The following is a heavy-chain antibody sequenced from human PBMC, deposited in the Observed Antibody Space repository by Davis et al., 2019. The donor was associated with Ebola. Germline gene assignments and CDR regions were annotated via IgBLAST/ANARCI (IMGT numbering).Heavy chain of an antibody. D-gene: IGHD6-19*01. CDR1: GFTFSTYA. CDR2: IKSETDGGTT. CDR3: AKRATVKVAVANYYNAMDV. J-gene: IGHJ6*04. V-gene: IGHV3-15*01. Sequence: GGSLRLSCAGSGFTFSTYAMTWVRQAPGKGLEWVGRIKSETDGGTTEFAAPVKGRFTISRDDSKNTLYLQMNSLESEDTAVFYCAKRATVKVAVANYYNAMDVWGKGTTVTVSS.